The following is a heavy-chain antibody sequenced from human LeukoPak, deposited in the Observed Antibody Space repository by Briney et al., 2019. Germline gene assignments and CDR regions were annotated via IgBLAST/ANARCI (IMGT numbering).Heavy chain of an antibody. CDR2: IIPIFGTA. J-gene: IGHJ1*01. CDR1: GGTFSSYA. CDR3: ARSSWGYYDSSGYYLAKSRAWDFQH. V-gene: IGHV1-69*01. Sequence: GSSVKVSCKASGGTFSSYAISWVRQAPGQGLEWMGGIIPIFGTANYAQKFQGRVTITADESTSTAYMELSSLRPEDTAVYYCARSSWGYYDSSGYYLAKSRAWDFQHWGQGTLVTVSS. D-gene: IGHD3-22*01.